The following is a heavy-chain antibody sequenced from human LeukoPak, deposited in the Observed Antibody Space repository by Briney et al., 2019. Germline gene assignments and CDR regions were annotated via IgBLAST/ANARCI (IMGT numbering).Heavy chain of an antibody. J-gene: IGHJ4*02. V-gene: IGHV3-30*03. CDR2: ISYDGSNK. CDR3: ARGYYYDSSGYLGLFDY. CDR1: GFTFSSYS. D-gene: IGHD3-22*01. Sequence: GGSLRLSCAASGFTFSSYSMNWVRQAPGKGLEWVAVISYDGSNKYYADSVKGRFTISRDNSKNTLYLQMNSLRAEDTAVYYCARGYYYDSSGYLGLFDYWGQGTLVTVSS.